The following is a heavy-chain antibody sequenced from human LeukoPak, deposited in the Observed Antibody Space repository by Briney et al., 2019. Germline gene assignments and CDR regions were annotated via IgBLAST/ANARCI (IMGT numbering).Heavy chain of an antibody. CDR1: GGPFSGYY. CDR2: INHSGST. D-gene: IGHD3-10*01. CDR3: ASRKVRGVKAFDI. J-gene: IGHJ3*02. Sequence: PSETLSLTCAVYGGPFSGYYWSWIRQPPGKGLEWIGEINHSGSTNYNPSLKSRVTISVDTSKNQFSLKLSSVTAADTAVYYCASRKVRGVKAFDIWGQGTMVTVSS. V-gene: IGHV4-34*01.